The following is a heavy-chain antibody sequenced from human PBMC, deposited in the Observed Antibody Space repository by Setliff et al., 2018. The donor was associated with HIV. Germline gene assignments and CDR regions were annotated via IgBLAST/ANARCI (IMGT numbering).Heavy chain of an antibody. CDR2: IYKAGKT. D-gene: IGHD5-18*01. Sequence: PGGSMRLSCAASGFSFRSYAVSWVRQAPGKGLEWVTLIYKAGKTYYADFVKGRFTIARDDTKNTVSLQMTNLEPGDTAMYYCAKGGYGGAYYVAGYWGQGTKVTVSS. V-gene: IGHV3-23*03. CDR3: AKGGYGGAYYVAGY. CDR1: GFSFRSYA. J-gene: IGHJ4*02.